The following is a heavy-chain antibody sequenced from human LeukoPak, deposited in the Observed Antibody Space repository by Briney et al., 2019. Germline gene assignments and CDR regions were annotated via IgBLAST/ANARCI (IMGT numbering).Heavy chain of an antibody. CDR1: GFTFSTYW. CDR3: ARITGIEAAGDY. V-gene: IGHV3-7*04. J-gene: IGHJ4*02. CDR2: IKHDGSEK. D-gene: IGHD6-13*01. Sequence: GGSLRLSCAASGFTFSTYWMSWVRQAPGRGLERVANIKHDGSEKFYVDSVRGRFTISRDDAKNSLYLQLNSLRAEDTALYYCARITGIEAAGDYWGQGTLVSVSS.